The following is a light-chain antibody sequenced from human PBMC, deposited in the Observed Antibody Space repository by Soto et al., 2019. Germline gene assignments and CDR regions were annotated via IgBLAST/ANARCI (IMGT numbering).Light chain of an antibody. Sequence: DIVMTQSPDFLAVSLGERATINCKSSQSVLYSSNNKNYLAWYQQKPGQPPKLLIYWASTRESGVPDRFSGSGSKTDFTLTISSLQAEDVAVYYCQQYYSTPLTFGGGTKVDIK. CDR2: WAS. CDR3: QQYYSTPLT. V-gene: IGKV4-1*01. J-gene: IGKJ4*01. CDR1: QSVLYSSNNKNY.